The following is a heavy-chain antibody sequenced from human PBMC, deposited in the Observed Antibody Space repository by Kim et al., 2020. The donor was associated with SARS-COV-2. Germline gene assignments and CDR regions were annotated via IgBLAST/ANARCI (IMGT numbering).Heavy chain of an antibody. CDR1: GGSFSGYY. V-gene: IGHV4-34*01. CDR2: INHSGST. Sequence: SETLSLTCAVYGGSFSGYYWSWIRQPPGKGLEWIGEINHSGSTNYNPSLKSRVTISVDTSKNQFSLKLSSVTAADTAVYYCARRRGYSYGYFYWGQGTLV. J-gene: IGHJ4*02. CDR3: ARRRGYSYGYFY. D-gene: IGHD5-18*01.